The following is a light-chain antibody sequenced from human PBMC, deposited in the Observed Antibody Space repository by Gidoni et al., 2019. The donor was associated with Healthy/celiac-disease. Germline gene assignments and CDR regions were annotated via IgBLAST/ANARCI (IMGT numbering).Light chain of an antibody. Sequence: DIQMTQSPSTLSASVGDRVTITCRASQSISSWLAWYQQKPGKAPKLLIYKASSLESGVPSRFSGRGSGTEFTLTISSLQPDDFATYYCQQYNSYSPSFGQXTKLEIK. CDR2: KAS. CDR1: QSISSW. CDR3: QQYNSYSPS. V-gene: IGKV1-5*03. J-gene: IGKJ2*01.